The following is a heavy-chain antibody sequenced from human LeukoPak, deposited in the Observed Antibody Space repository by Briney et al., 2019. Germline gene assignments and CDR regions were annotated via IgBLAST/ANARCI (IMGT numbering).Heavy chain of an antibody. CDR1: GYTFTSYG. D-gene: IGHD4-17*01. V-gene: IGHV1-18*01. J-gene: IGHJ4*02. CDR3: ARVDYGDYGWKISDY. Sequence: ASVKVSCKASGYTFTSYGISWVRQAPGQGLEWMGWISAYNGNTNYAQKLQGRVTTTTDTSTSTAYMELRSLRSDDTAVYYCARVDYGDYGWKISDYWGQGTLVTVSS. CDR2: ISAYNGNT.